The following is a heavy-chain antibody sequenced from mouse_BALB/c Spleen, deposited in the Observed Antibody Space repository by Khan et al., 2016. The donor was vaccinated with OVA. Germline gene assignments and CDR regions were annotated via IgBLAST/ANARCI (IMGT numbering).Heavy chain of an antibody. Sequence: QVQLKQSGAELAKPGASVKMSCTASGYTFTTYWIHWVKQRPGQGLEWIGYINPSTDYTEYNQKFKDKVTLTTDKSSSAAYMQLISLTSEDSAVYYGTRRGLYGLFAFWGQGTLVTVSA. CDR2: INPSTDYT. J-gene: IGHJ3*01. CDR3: TRRGLYGLFAF. CDR1: GYTFTTYW. D-gene: IGHD1-1*02. V-gene: IGHV1-7*01.